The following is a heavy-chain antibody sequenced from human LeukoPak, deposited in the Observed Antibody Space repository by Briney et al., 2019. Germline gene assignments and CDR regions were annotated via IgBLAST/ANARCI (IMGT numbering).Heavy chain of an antibody. D-gene: IGHD6-19*01. CDR2: ISSGGSTR. V-gene: IGHV3-48*03. J-gene: IGHJ6*02. Sequence: GGSLRLSCEASRFTFRTYQMTWVRQAPGKGLEWVSYISSGGSTRYYADSVKGRFTISRDNANNSLYLQINSLRAEDTAVYYCARLLAVVRGFHYGMDAWGQGTTVTVSS. CDR1: RFTFRTYQ. CDR3: ARLLAVVRGFHYGMDA.